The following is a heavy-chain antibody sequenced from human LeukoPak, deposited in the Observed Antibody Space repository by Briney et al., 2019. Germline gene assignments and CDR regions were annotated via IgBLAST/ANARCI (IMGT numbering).Heavy chain of an antibody. CDR3: ARDLWFGELGGYYYMDV. CDR1: GGSFSGYY. CDR2: IIHSGST. V-gene: IGHV4-34*12. D-gene: IGHD3-10*01. Sequence: PSETLSLTCAVYGGSFSGYYWSWIRQPPGKGLEWIGEIIHSGSTNYNPSLKSRVTISVDTSKNQFSLKLSSVTAADTAVYYCARDLWFGELGGYYYMDVWGKGTTVTVSS. J-gene: IGHJ6*03.